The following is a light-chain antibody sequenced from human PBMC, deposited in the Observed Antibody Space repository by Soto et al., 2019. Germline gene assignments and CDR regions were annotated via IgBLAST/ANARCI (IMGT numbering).Light chain of an antibody. Sequence: DIQMTQSTSSLSASVGDRVTITCLASQSISSYLNWYQQKPGKAPKLLIYAASSLQSGVQLRFSGSGSGTDFTLTISSLQPEDFATYYWQQANTFPLTFGQGTRLEIK. CDR2: AAS. CDR3: QQANTFPLT. V-gene: IGKV1-39*01. CDR1: QSISSY. J-gene: IGKJ5*01.